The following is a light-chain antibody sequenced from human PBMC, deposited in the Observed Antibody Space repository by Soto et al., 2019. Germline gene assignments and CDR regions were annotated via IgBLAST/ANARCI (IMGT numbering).Light chain of an antibody. J-gene: IGLJ1*01. CDR3: SSYRAYRTLEV. V-gene: IGLV2-14*03. CDR2: DVT. Sequence: QSALTQPDSVSASLGESITISCTGTNTDFGGYNYVSWYQQHPGKAPKLVIYDVTSRPSGIPNRSSGSKSGFTASLTISGLQAEDDAHYFCSSYRAYRTLEVFGTGTKVTVL. CDR1: NTDFGGYNY.